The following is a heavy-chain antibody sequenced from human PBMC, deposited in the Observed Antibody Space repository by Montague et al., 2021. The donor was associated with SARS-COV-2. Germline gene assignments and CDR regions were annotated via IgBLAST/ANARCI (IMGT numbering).Heavy chain of an antibody. V-gene: IGHV4-61*02. J-gene: IGHJ4*02. CDR2: IRTTGHT. D-gene: IGHD1-26*01. CDR1: GASISTGIYY. CDR3: ARFGSGTSEFDH. Sequence: TLSLTCTVSGASISTGIYYWSWIRQPAGKGLEWIGRIRTTGHTDYNSSLESRVFMSVDTSTNQFSLSLTSVTAADTAVYFGARFGSGTSEFDHWGQGTLVTVSS.